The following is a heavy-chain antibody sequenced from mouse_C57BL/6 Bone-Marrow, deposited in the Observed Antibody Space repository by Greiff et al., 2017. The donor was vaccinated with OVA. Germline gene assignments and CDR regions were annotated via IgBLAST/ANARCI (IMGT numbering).Heavy chain of an antibody. CDR2: IYPRSGNT. CDR1: GYTFTSYG. V-gene: IGHV1-81*01. Sequence: VQLQQSGAELARPGASVKLSCKASGYTFTSYGISWVKQRTGQGLEWIGEIYPRSGNTYYNEKFKGKATLTADKSSSTAYMELRSLTSEYSAVYFCARRVLRYLYYAMDYWGQGTSVTVSA. J-gene: IGHJ4*01. CDR3: ARRVLRYLYYAMDY. D-gene: IGHD1-1*01.